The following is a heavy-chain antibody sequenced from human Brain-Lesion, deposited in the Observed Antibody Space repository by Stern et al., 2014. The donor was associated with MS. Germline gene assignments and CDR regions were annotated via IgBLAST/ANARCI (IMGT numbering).Heavy chain of an antibody. CDR1: GYIFTGYY. D-gene: IGHD3-3*01. J-gene: IGHJ6*02. Sequence: QLVQSGAEVKKPGASVKGSCKTSGYIFTGYYIHWVRQAPGQGLEWMAWINPNTGGTKYAQKFQGRVTMSRATSISTAYVELSSLTSDDTAVYYCARDQRGITIFGVVTDYYYLGMDVWGQGTTVTVSS. V-gene: IGHV1-2*02. CDR3: ARDQRGITIFGVVTDYYYLGMDV. CDR2: INPNTGGT.